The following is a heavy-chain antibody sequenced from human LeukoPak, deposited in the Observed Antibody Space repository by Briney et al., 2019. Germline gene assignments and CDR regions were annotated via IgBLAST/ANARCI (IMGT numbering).Heavy chain of an antibody. Sequence: GGSLRLSCAASGFTFSSYSMNWVRRAPGKGLEWVSYISSSSSTIYYADSVKGRFTISRDNAKNSLYLQMNSLRAEDTAVYYCARDTGAAAFDYWGQGTLVTVSS. V-gene: IGHV3-48*04. J-gene: IGHJ4*02. CDR3: ARDTGAAAFDY. CDR2: ISSSSSTI. D-gene: IGHD2-15*01. CDR1: GFTFSSYS.